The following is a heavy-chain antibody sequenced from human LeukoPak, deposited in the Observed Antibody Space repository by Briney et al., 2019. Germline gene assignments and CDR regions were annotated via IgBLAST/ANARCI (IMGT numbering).Heavy chain of an antibody. J-gene: IGHJ3*02. CDR2: ISSSSSYI. CDR3: ARGSGDSKAFDI. D-gene: IGHD2-21*01. V-gene: IGHV3-21*01. CDR1: GFTFSSYS. Sequence: GGSLRLSCAASGFTFSSYSMNWVRQAPGKGLEWVSSISSSSSYIYYADSVKGRFTISRDNAKNSLYLQMNSLRAEDTAVYYCARGSGDSKAFDIWGQGTMVTVSS.